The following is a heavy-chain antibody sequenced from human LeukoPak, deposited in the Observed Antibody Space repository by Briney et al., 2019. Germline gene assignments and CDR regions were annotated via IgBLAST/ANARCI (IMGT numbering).Heavy chain of an antibody. J-gene: IGHJ5*02. CDR2: IYYSGIT. D-gene: IGHD4-11*01. CDR1: GGSISSSSYY. CDR3: ASGYYSSWFDP. Sequence: SETLSLTCTVSGGSISSSSYYWNWIRQPRGKGLEWIGLIYYSGITSYNPSLKSRVTISVDRSKNQFSLKLSSVTAADTAVYYCASGYYSSWFDPWGQGTLVTVSS. V-gene: IGHV4-39*07.